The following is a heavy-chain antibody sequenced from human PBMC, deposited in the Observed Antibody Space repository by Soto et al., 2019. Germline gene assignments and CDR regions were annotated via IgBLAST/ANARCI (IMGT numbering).Heavy chain of an antibody. CDR3: ARQRYFDY. CDR2: IYPGDANI. V-gene: IGHV5-51*01. J-gene: IGHJ4*02. CDR1: ETLFHNYW. Sequence: GASLMISCHASETLFHNYWHGWVRQMPGKGLEWLGIIYPGDANIRSNPSFQCQVTISADKSLSTTSLHWSSLKASDTAMYYCARQRYFDYWGQGTLVTVSS.